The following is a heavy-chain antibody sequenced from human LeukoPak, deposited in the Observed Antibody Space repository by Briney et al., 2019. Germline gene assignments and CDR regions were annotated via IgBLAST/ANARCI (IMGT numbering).Heavy chain of an antibody. CDR2: ITTGIGYT. V-gene: IGHV3-21*01. J-gene: IGHJ2*01. CDR1: GFTFTTYG. Sequence: PGGSLRLFCSASGFTFTTYGMNWVRQAPGKGLEWVSSITTGIGYTYYAASVKGRFTISRDNAKNSLYLEMNGLRVEDTAVYYCARGRYFDLWGRGTLVTVSS. CDR3: ARGRYFDL.